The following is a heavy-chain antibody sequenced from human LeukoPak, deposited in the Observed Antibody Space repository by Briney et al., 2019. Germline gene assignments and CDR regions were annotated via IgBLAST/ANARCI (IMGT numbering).Heavy chain of an antibody. CDR1: GGSLSRYY. V-gene: IGHV4-4*07. CDR3: ARDYYMLRELHWFDP. Sequence: SETLSLTCTVSGGSLSRYYWSWIRQPAGKGLEWIGRIYTSGSTNYNPSLKSRVTTSVVPTKNQCSLKLSSVTVASQGVYYWARDYYMLRELHWFDPWGRGNLVTVSS. J-gene: IGHJ5*02. D-gene: IGHD3-10*01. CDR2: IYTSGST.